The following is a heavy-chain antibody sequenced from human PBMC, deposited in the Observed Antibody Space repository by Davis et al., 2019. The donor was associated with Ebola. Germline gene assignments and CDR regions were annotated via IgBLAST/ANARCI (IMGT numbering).Heavy chain of an antibody. Sequence: ASVKVSCKASGYTFTGYYIHWVRQAPGQGLEWMGWINTNTGNPTYTKGFTGRFVFSLDTSVSTAYLQIDSLKTEDTAVYYCASLPDIWGQGTMVTVSS. V-gene: IGHV7-4-1*01. CDR3: ASLPDI. J-gene: IGHJ3*02. CDR1: GYTFTGYY. CDR2: INTNTGNP.